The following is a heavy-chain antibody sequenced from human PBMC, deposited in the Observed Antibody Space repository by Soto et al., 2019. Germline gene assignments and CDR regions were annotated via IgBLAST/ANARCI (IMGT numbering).Heavy chain of an antibody. J-gene: IGHJ4*02. CDR2: IIAYNGNT. CDR3: ARDQAMAQFDY. Sequence: QVQLVQSGAEVKKPGASVKFSCKASGYTFTSYGISWVRQAPGPGLEWMGWIIAYNGNTKYAQKLQGRATMTTDTTTSTDYMALRSLRSDDTSVYYWARDQAMAQFDYWGQGTMVTVSS. V-gene: IGHV1-18*01. D-gene: IGHD5-18*01. CDR1: GYTFTSYG.